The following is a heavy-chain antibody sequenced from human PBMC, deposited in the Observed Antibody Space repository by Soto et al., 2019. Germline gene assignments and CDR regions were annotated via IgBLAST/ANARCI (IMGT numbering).Heavy chain of an antibody. Sequence: QVQLVESGGGVVQPGRSLKLSCLASGFTFNDYAMHWVRQAPGKGLEWVALISYDESNKDYADSVKGRFTISRDNSKNALYLQINSLRSEDTAVYYYAKLRLATYDFWGGCDSWGQGTLVTVSS. CDR3: AKLRLATYDFWGGCDS. J-gene: IGHJ4*02. CDR1: GFTFNDYA. CDR2: ISYDESNK. D-gene: IGHD3-3*01. V-gene: IGHV3-30*18.